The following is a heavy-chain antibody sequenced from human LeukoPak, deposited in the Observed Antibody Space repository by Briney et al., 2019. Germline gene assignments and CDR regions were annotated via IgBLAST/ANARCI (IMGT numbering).Heavy chain of an antibody. CDR2: ISSSSSYI. CDR3: ARTYYYGSGSYLRALDY. D-gene: IGHD3-10*01. V-gene: IGHV3-21*01. J-gene: IGHJ4*02. CDR1: GFTFSSYS. Sequence: GGSLRLSCAASGFTFSSYSMNWVRQAPGKGLEGGSSISSSSSYIYYADSVKGRFTISRDNAKNSLYLQMNSLRAEDTAVYYCARTYYYGSGSYLRALDYWGQGTLVTVSS.